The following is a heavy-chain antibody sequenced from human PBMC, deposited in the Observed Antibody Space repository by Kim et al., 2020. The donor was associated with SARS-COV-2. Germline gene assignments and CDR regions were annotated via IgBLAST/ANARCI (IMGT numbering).Heavy chain of an antibody. J-gene: IGHJ4*02. Sequence: KFQGRVTMTEDTSADTAYMELSSLRSEDTAVYYCATRPSERLILGVGFDYWGQGTLVTVSS. CDR3: ATRPSERLILGVGFDY. D-gene: IGHD3-22*01. V-gene: IGHV1-24*01.